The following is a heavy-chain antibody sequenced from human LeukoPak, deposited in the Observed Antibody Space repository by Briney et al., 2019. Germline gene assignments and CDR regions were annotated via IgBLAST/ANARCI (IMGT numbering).Heavy chain of an antibody. CDR2: IRSKAYGGTT. CDR1: GFTFGDYA. D-gene: IGHD3-10*01. Sequence: GGSLRLSCTASGFTFGDYAMSWFRQAPGKGLEWVGFIRSKAYGGTTEYAASVKGRFTISRDDSKSIAYLQMNSLKTEDTAVYYCTRGGWFGELGDFDYWGQGTLVTVSS. J-gene: IGHJ4*02. V-gene: IGHV3-49*03. CDR3: TRGGWFGELGDFDY.